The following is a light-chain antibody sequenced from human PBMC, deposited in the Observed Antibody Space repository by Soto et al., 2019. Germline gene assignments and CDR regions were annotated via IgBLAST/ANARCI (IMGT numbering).Light chain of an antibody. CDR1: QSISSW. CDR3: QQYNSHPCI. J-gene: IGKJ3*01. Sequence: DIQMTQSPSTLSASVGDRVTITCRASQSISSWLAWYQEKPGKAPKLLIYKASSLESGVPSRFSGSGSGTEFTLSISSLKPDDFATYYCQQYNSHPCIFGPGTKVDIK. CDR2: KAS. V-gene: IGKV1-5*03.